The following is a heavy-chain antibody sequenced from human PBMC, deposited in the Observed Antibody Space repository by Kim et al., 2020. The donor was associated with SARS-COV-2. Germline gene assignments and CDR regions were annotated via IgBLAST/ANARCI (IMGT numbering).Heavy chain of an antibody. Sequence: ASVKVSCKASGYTFTGYYMHWVRQAPGQGLEWMGWINPNSGGTNYAQKFQGRVTMTRDTSISTAYMELSRLRSDDTAVYYCARGTTFYDILTGYPRDYWGQGTLVTVSS. V-gene: IGHV1-2*02. D-gene: IGHD3-9*01. J-gene: IGHJ4*02. CDR1: GYTFTGYY. CDR3: ARGTTFYDILTGYPRDY. CDR2: INPNSGGT.